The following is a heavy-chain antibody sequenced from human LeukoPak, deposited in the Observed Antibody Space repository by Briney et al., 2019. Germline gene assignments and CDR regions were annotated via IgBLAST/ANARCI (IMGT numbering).Heavy chain of an antibody. Sequence: SETLSLTCTVSGDSISTYYWSWIRQPPGKGLEWIGYIYYSGSTNYNPSLKSRVTISVDTSKNHFSLNLSSVTAADTAVYYCARDLGDGYLWGQGTLVTVSS. D-gene: IGHD5-24*01. CDR2: IYYSGST. V-gene: IGHV4-59*01. CDR3: ARDLGDGYL. J-gene: IGHJ5*02. CDR1: GDSISTYY.